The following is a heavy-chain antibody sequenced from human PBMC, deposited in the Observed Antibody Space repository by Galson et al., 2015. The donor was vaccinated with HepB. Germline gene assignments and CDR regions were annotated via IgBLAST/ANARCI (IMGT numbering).Heavy chain of an antibody. CDR2: IIPIFGTA. V-gene: IGHV1-69*13. CDR3: ARDSVTSVGYCSSTSCYGRGVYMDV. J-gene: IGHJ6*03. CDR1: GGTFSSYA. D-gene: IGHD2-2*01. Sequence: SVKVSCKASGGTFSSYAISWVRQAPGQGLEWMGGIIPIFGTANYAQKFQGRVTITADESTSTAYMELSSLRSEDTAVYYCARDSVTSVGYCSSTSCYGRGVYMDVWGKGTTVTVSS.